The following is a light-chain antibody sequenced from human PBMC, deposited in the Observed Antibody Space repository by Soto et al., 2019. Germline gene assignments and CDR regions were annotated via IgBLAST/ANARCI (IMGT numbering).Light chain of an antibody. Sequence: DLQMTQSPSSVSASVGDRVIITCRASQHINNWLAWYQKKPGMAPNLLISAASSLQSGVPSRFSGSGSGTDFTLTIHSLQPEDFATYYCQQANSFPITFGQGTRLEIK. CDR2: AAS. CDR1: QHINNW. J-gene: IGKJ5*01. V-gene: IGKV1-12*01. CDR3: QQANSFPIT.